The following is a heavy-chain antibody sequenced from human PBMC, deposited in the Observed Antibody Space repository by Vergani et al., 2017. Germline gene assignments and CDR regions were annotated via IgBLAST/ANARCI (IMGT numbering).Heavy chain of an antibody. CDR1: GGPISSYY. Sequence: QVQLQESGPGLVKPSETLSLTCTVSGGPISSYYWSWIRQPPGKGLEWIGYIYYSGSTNYNPSLKSRVTISVDTSKNQFSLKLSSVTAADTAVYYCARGHYISGWYGVDYWGQGTLVTVSS. CDR2: IYYSGST. CDR3: ARGHYISGWYGVDY. D-gene: IGHD6-13*01. J-gene: IGHJ4*02. V-gene: IGHV4-59*12.